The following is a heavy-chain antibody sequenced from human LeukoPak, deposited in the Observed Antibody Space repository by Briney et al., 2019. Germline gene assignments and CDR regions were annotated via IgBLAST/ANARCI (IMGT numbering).Heavy chain of an antibody. V-gene: IGHV3-74*01. CDR2: INSDGSST. CDR3: AREASSSYGY. J-gene: IGHJ4*02. D-gene: IGHD6-6*01. Sequence: GGSLRLSYTASGFTFSDYWMHWVRQAPGKGLVRVSRINSDGSSTNYADSVKGRFTISRDNAKNTLYLQMNSLRAEDTAVYYCAREASSSYGYWGRGTLVTVSS. CDR1: GFTFSDYW.